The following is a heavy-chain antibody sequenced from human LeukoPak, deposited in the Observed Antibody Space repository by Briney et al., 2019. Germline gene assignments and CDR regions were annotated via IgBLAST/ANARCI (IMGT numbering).Heavy chain of an antibody. CDR2: ISSSSSYI. CDR1: GFTFSSYS. D-gene: IGHD3-9*01. CDR3: ATTFLNYDILTGYEAD. Sequence: PGGSLRLSCAASGFTFSSYSMNWVRQAPGKGLEWVSSISSSSSYIYYADSVKGRFTISRDNAKNSLYLQMNSLRAEDTAVYYCATTFLNYDILTGYEADWGQGTLVTVSS. V-gene: IGHV3-21*01. J-gene: IGHJ4*02.